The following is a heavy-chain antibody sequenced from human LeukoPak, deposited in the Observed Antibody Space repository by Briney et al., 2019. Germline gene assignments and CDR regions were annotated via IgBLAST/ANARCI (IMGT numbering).Heavy chain of an antibody. D-gene: IGHD3-10*01. CDR3: ASRLLLWSGEENAFDI. CDR1: GFTVSSNY. Sequence: GGSLRLSCAASGFTVSSNYMSWVRQAPGKGLEWVSVIYSGGSTYYADSVKGRFTISRDNSKNTLYLQMNSLRAEDTAVYYCASRLLLWSGEENAFDIWGQGTMVTVSS. CDR2: IYSGGST. J-gene: IGHJ3*02. V-gene: IGHV3-53*01.